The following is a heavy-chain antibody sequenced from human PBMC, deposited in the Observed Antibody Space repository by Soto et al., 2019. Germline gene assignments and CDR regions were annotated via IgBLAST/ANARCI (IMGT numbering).Heavy chain of an antibody. D-gene: IGHD3-9*01. CDR2: ISYDGSNK. CDR3: AREGGTGTGMDV. V-gene: IGHV3-30-3*01. CDR1: GFTFSSYA. Sequence: LRLSCAASGFTFSSYAMHWVRQAPGKGLEWVAVISYDGSNKYYADPVKGRFTISRDNSKNTLYLQMNSLRAEDTAVYYCAREGGTGTGMDVWGQGTTVTVSS. J-gene: IGHJ6*02.